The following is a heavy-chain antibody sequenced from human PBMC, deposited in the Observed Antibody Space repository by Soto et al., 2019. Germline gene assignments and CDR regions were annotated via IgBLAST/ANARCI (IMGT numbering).Heavy chain of an antibody. V-gene: IGHV1-18*01. CDR3: ARDQAMAQFDY. Sequence: QVQLVQSGAEVKKPGASVKVSFKASGYTLTRYGISWVRQAPGQGLEWMGWINAYNGNTKYAQKLQGRVTMTTDTSTSTAYMELRSLRSDDTAVYYCARDQAMAQFDYWGQGTLVTVSS. CDR2: INAYNGNT. J-gene: IGHJ4*02. CDR1: GYTLTRYG. D-gene: IGHD5-18*01.